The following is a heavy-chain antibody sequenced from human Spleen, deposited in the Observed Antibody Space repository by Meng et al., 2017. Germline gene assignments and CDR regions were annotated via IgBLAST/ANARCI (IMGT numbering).Heavy chain of an antibody. CDR2: INHSGST. V-gene: IGHV4-34*01. CDR3: ARGARNYARKYFQH. J-gene: IGHJ1*01. Sequence: QVQLQQWGAGLLKPSETLSLTCAVYGGSFSGYYWSWIRQPPGKGLEWIGEINHSGSTNYNPSLKSRVTISVDTSKNQLSLKLSSVTAADTAVYYCARGARNYARKYFQHWGQGTLVTVSS. CDR1: GGSFSGYY. D-gene: IGHD1-7*01.